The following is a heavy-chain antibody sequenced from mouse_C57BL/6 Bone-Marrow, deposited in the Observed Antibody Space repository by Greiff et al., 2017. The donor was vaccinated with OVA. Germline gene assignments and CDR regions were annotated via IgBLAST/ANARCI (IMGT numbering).Heavy chain of an antibody. Sequence: VQLQQPGAELVKPGASVKMSCKASGYTFTSYWITWVKQRPGQGLEWIGDIYPGSGSTNYNEKFKSKATLTVDTSSSTAYMQLSSLTSEDSAVYYCAICGSSQYYFDYWGQGTTLTVSS. D-gene: IGHD1-1*01. V-gene: IGHV1-55*01. CDR1: GYTFTSYW. J-gene: IGHJ2*01. CDR2: IYPGSGST. CDR3: AICGSSQYYFDY.